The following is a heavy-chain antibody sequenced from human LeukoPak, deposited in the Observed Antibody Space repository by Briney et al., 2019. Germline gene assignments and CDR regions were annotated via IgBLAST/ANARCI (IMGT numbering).Heavy chain of an antibody. Sequence: PSQTLSLTCTVSGGSISSGDYYWSWIRQPPGKGLEWIGYIYYSGSTYYNPSLKSRVTISADTSKNQFSLKLSSVTAADTAVYYCAREEGGYTVGFDYWGQGTLVTVSS. CDR3: AREEGGYTVGFDY. D-gene: IGHD5-18*01. CDR2: IYYSGST. CDR1: GGSISSGDYY. V-gene: IGHV4-30-4*01. J-gene: IGHJ4*02.